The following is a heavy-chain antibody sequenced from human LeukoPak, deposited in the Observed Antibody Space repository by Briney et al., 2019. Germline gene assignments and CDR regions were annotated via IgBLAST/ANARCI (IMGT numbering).Heavy chain of an antibody. CDR2: ISSSSSYI. CDR3: ARDNSWFDP. J-gene: IGHJ5*02. Sequence: GGSLRLSCAASGFTFSSYAMSWVRQAPGKGLEWVSSISSSSSYIYYADSVKGRFTISRDNAKNSLYLQMNSLRAEDTAVYYCARDNSWFDPWGQGTLVTVSS. CDR1: GFTFSSYA. V-gene: IGHV3-21*01.